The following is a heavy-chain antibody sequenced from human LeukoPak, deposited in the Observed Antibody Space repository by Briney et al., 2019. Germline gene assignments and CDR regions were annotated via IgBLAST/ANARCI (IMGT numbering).Heavy chain of an antibody. CDR1: GFTFSSYW. Sequence: GGSLRLSCAASGFTFSSYWMSWVRQAPGKGLERVANIKQDGSEKYYVDSVKGRFTISRDNAKNSLFLQMNSLRAEDMAVYYCARDSAATPAFDYWGQGTLVTVSS. J-gene: IGHJ4*02. D-gene: IGHD2-15*01. CDR3: ARDSAATPAFDY. V-gene: IGHV3-7*01. CDR2: IKQDGSEK.